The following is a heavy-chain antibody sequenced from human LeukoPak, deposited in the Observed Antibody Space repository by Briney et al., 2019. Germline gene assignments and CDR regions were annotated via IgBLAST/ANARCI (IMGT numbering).Heavy chain of an antibody. D-gene: IGHD2-15*01. J-gene: IGHJ6*02. V-gene: IGHV1-2*02. Sequence: ASVKVSCKASGYTFTGYYMHWVRQAPGQGLEWMGWINPNSGGTNYAQKFQGRVTMTRDTSISTAYMELSRLRSDDTAVYYCARDVICSGGSCYSPVDVCGQGTTVTVSS. CDR2: INPNSGGT. CDR3: ARDVICSGGSCYSPVDV. CDR1: GYTFTGYY.